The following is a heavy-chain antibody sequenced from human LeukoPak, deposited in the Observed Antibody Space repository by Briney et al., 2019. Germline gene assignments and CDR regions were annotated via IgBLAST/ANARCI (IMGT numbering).Heavy chain of an antibody. CDR2: IWYNGSNK. CDR3: ARLMAVRGGHYYYFMDV. J-gene: IGHJ6*03. Sequence: GRSLRLSCAASGFTFSSYGMHWVRQAPGKGLEWVAVIWYNGSNKYYADSVKGRFTISRDNAKNTLYLQMNSLRAEDTAVYFCARLMAVRGGHYYYFMDVWGKGTTVTVSS. D-gene: IGHD3-10*01. V-gene: IGHV3-33*01. CDR1: GFTFSSYG.